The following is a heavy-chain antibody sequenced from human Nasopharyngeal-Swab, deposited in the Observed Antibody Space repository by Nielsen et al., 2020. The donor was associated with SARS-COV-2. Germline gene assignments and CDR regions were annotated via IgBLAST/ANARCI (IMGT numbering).Heavy chain of an antibody. CDR2: INTNTGNP. CDR1: GYTFTSYA. V-gene: IGHV7-4-1*02. J-gene: IGHJ4*02. D-gene: IGHD6-19*01. CDR3: ARTGYSSGWRHFDY. Sequence: ASVKVSCKASGYTFTSYAMNWVRQAPGQGLEWMGWINTNTGNPTYAQGFTGRFVFSLDTSVSTAYLQISSLKAEDTAVYYCARTGYSSGWRHFDYWGQGTLVTVSP.